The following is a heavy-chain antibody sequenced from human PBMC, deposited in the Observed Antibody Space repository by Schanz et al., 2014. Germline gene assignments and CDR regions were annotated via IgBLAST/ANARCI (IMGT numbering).Heavy chain of an antibody. Sequence: EVQLVESGGGLVKPGGSLRLSCATSGFTLNNAWMNWVRQAPGKGLQWVARIKSKTDGGTRDYAAPVKGRFTISTDDSKNTVYLQMNSLQPEDTAVYYCTADLWFEAVWGVWWGQGTLVTVSS. J-gene: IGHJ4*02. CDR3: TADLWFEAVWGVW. CDR2: IKSKTDGGTR. V-gene: IGHV3-15*01. D-gene: IGHD3-10*01. CDR1: GFTLNNAW.